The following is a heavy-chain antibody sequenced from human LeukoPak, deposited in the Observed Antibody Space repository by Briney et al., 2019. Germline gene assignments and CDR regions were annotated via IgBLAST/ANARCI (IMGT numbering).Heavy chain of an antibody. Sequence: SQTLSLTWTVSGGSISSGGYYWSWIRLHPGKGLEWIGYIYYSGSTYYNPSLKSRVTISVDTSKNQFSLKLSSVTAADTAVYYCARDHSTGSGSYYYYGMDVWGQGTLVTVSS. CDR2: IYYSGST. D-gene: IGHD3-10*01. CDR3: ARDHSTGSGSYYYYGMDV. J-gene: IGHJ6*02. CDR1: GGSISSGGYY. V-gene: IGHV4-31*02.